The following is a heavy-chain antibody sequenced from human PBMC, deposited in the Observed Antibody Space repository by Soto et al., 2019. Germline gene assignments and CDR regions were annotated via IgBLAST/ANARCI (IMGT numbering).Heavy chain of an antibody. J-gene: IGHJ6*02. V-gene: IGHV3-48*01. Sequence: PGGSLRLSCAASGFTFSSYSMSWVRQAPGKGLEWVSYISSSSNTIYYADSVKGRFTISRDNAKNSLYLQMNSLRAEDTAVYYCARDFPFYYGMDVWGQGTTVTVSS. CDR3: ARDFPFYYGMDV. CDR1: GFTFSSYS. D-gene: IGHD3-16*01. CDR2: ISSSSNTI.